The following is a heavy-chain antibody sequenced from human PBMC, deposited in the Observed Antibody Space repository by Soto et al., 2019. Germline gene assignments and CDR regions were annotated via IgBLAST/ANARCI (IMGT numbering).Heavy chain of an antibody. V-gene: IGHV1-69*01. Sequence: QVQLVQSGAEVKKPGSSVKVSCKASGGTFSSYAISWVRQAPGQGLEWMGGIIPIFGTANYAQKFQGRVTITADESTNTAYMELSSLRSEDTAVYYCAREGGDEDCSSTSCYFDYWGQGTLVTVSS. D-gene: IGHD2-2*01. CDR3: AREGGDEDCSSTSCYFDY. CDR2: IIPIFGTA. CDR1: GGTFSSYA. J-gene: IGHJ4*02.